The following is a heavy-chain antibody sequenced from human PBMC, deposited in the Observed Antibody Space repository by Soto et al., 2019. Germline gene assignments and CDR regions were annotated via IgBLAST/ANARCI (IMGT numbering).Heavy chain of an antibody. V-gene: IGHV3-49*03. CDR2: IRSKPYRETT. Sequence: PAGCIRIASATCGVTFGNYAMAWFRKATGKGLEWVAFIRSKPYRETTEVAAYAASVQGRFTISRDDSRSVAYLEMSSLKTADTAVYYCARKYGNYGHYFASRGQGTPVPGSS. CDR3: ARKYGNYGHYFAS. CDR1: GVTFGNYA. J-gene: IGHJ4*02. D-gene: IGHD4-17*01.